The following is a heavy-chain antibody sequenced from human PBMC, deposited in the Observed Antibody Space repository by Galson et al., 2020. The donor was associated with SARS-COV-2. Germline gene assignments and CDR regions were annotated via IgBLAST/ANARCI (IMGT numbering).Heavy chain of an antibody. Sequence: SETLSLTCSVSGGSISSGGYQWCWIRQPPGKGLEWIGYIFSGGSAYYNPSTKSRIPTSVDTSKNRFSLNRNPVTAADTAVYFCARGGWGGDFIDYWGQGALVTVFS. J-gene: IGHJ4*02. D-gene: IGHD2-21*01. CDR1: GGSISSGGYQ. CDR2: IFSGGSA. V-gene: IGHV4-30-4*08. CDR3: ARGGWGGDFIDY.